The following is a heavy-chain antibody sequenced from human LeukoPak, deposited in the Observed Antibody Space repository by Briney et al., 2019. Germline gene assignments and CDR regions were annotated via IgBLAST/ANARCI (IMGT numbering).Heavy chain of an antibody. Sequence: SETLSLTCAVYGGSFSGYYWSWIRQPPGKGLEWIGEINHSGSTNYNPSLKSRVTISVDTSKNQFSLKLSSVTAADTAVYYCARGNIVVVPAAKYNWFDPRGQGTLVTVSS. D-gene: IGHD2-2*01. CDR1: GGSFSGYY. V-gene: IGHV4-34*01. J-gene: IGHJ5*02. CDR2: INHSGST. CDR3: ARGNIVVVPAAKYNWFDP.